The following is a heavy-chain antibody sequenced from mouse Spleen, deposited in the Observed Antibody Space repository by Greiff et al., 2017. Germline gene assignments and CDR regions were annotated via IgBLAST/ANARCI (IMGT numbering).Heavy chain of an antibody. CDR3: ASSNWDGNGAYYFDY. D-gene: IGHD4-1*02. Sequence: VQGVESGAELVKPGASVKLSCKASGYTFTSYWMHWVKQRPGQGLEWIGEINPSNGRTNYNEKFKSKATLTVDKSSSTAYMQLSSLTSEDSAVYYCASSNWDGNGAYYFDYWGQGTTLTVSS. J-gene: IGHJ2*01. CDR2: INPSNGRT. V-gene: IGHV1S81*02. CDR1: GYTFTSYW.